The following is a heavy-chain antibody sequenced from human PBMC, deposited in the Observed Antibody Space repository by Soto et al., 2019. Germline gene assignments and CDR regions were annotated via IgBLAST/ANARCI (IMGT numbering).Heavy chain of an antibody. CDR2: TYYRSKWYN. V-gene: IGHV6-1*01. D-gene: IGHD6-19*01. J-gene: IGHJ5*02. CDR1: GDSVSSNSAA. CDR3: AREAPQGEQWLVRKNNWFDP. Sequence: QSQTLSLTCAISGDSVSSNSAAWNWIRQSPSRGLEWLGRTYYRSKWYNDYAVSVKSRITINPDTSKNQFSLQLNSVTPEDTAVYYCAREAPQGEQWLVRKNNWFDPWGQGTLVTVSS.